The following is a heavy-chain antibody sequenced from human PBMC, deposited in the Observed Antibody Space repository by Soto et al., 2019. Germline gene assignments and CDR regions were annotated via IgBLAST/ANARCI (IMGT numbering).Heavy chain of an antibody. CDR2: ISAYNGHT. D-gene: IGHD3-16*01. J-gene: IGHJ4*02. V-gene: IGHV1-18*01. Sequence: QVQLVQSGVEVKKPGASVKVSCKAMGYIFTNYGLSWVRQAPGEGPEGLGWISAYNGHTKYAPKVQDRVTLTTDTSATTAYLELTSLRSDAAVVYYCVRGDVGYLDHWGKGTLVLVSS. CDR3: VRGDVGYLDH. CDR1: GYIFTNYG.